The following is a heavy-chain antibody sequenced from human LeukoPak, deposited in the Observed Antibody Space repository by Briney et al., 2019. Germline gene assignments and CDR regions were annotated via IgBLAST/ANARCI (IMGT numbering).Heavy chain of an antibody. CDR2: IYPGDSDT. CDR3: AREGRSSSPMDY. CDR1: GXSFNSYW. D-gene: IGHD6-6*01. Sequence: GESLKISCKGSGXSFNSYWSGWVRQMPGKGLEWMGIIYPGDSDTRYSPSFQGQVTISADKSISTAYLQWGSLKASDTAMYYCAREGRSSSPMDYWGQGTLVTVSS. V-gene: IGHV5-51*01. J-gene: IGHJ4*02.